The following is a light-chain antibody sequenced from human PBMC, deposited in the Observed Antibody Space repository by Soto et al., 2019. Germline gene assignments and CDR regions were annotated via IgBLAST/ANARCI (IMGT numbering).Light chain of an antibody. CDR1: SSDVGSYNL. V-gene: IGLV2-23*01. CDR2: EDI. J-gene: IGLJ2*01. CDR3: CSYAGGTSVV. Sequence: QSALTQPASVSGSPGQSITISCTGTSSDVGSYNLVSWYQQHPGKAPKLMIYEDIERPSGVSNRFSGSKSGNTASLTISGLQTEDEADYYCCSYAGGTSVVFGGGTKLTVL.